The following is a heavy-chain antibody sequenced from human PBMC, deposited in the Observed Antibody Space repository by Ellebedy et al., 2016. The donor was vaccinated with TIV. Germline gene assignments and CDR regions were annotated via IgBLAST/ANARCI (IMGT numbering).Heavy chain of an antibody. D-gene: IGHD3-22*01. J-gene: IGHJ4*02. CDR2: IYPGYSDT. CDR3: ARSDSSGYEFDY. V-gene: IGHV5-51*01. Sequence: GESLKISCKGSGYRFTSYWIGWVRQLPGKGLEWMGIIYPGYSDTRYSPSFQGQDTISADKSISTAYLQWSSLKASDTAMYYCARSDSSGYEFDYWGQGTLVTVSS. CDR1: GYRFTSYW.